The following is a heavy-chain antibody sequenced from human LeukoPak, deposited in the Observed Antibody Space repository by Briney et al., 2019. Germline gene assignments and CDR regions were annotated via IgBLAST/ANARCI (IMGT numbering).Heavy chain of an antibody. D-gene: IGHD3-10*01. CDR1: GGSISSDGYY. V-gene: IGHV4-61*02. CDR2: IYTSGST. J-gene: IGHJ4*02. CDR3: ARERGVTYYYGSGSYPDY. Sequence: SETLPLTCTVSGGSISSDGYYWSWIRQPAGKGLEWIGRIYTSGSTNYNPSLKSRVTISVDTAKNQFSLKLSSVTAADTAVYYCARERGVTYYYGSGSYPDYWGQGTLVAVSS.